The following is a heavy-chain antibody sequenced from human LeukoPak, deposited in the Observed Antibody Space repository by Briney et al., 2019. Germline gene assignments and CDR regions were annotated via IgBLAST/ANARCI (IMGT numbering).Heavy chain of an antibody. CDR3: ASDYSSSWYEGNWFDP. J-gene: IGHJ5*02. CDR2: ISGSGGST. D-gene: IGHD6-13*01. Sequence: GGSLRLSCAASGFTFSSYGMSWVRQAPGKGLEWVSAISGSGGSTYYADSVKGRFTISRDNSKNTLYLQMNSLRAEDTAVYYCASDYSSSWYEGNWFDPWGQGTLVTVSS. V-gene: IGHV3-23*01. CDR1: GFTFSSYG.